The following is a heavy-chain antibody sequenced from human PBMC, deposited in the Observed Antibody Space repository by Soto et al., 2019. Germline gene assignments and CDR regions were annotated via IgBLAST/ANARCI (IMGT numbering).Heavy chain of an antibody. CDR1: GYSISSSNW. Sequence: SETLSLTCAVTGYSISSSNWWGWIRQPPGKGLEWIGDIYYSGATYYNPSLKSRVTMSVDTSKNQFSLKLTSVTAVDTAVYYCARDRPDAPFDYWGQGTLVT. V-gene: IGHV4-28*03. J-gene: IGHJ4*02. CDR3: ARDRPDAPFDY. CDR2: IYYSGAT.